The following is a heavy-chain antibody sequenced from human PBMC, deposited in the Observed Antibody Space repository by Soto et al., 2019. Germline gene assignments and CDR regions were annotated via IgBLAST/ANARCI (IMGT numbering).Heavy chain of an antibody. CDR2: LWYDGSNK. CDR3: ARDNRVLVPADIFYFDY. Sequence: QVQLVESGGGVVQPGRSLRLSCAASGFTFSSYGMHWVRQAPGKGLEWVAVLWYDGSNKYYADSVEGRFTMSRDNSKNTLYLQMNSLNAEDTAVYYCARDNRVLVPADIFYFDYWGQGTLVIVSS. D-gene: IGHD2-2*02. CDR1: GFTFSSYG. J-gene: IGHJ4*02. V-gene: IGHV3-33*01.